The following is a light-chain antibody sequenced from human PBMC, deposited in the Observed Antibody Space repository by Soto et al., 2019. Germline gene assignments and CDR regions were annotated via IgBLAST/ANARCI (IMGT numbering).Light chain of an antibody. Sequence: EIVLTQSPGTLSLSPGERATLSCRASQSVSSSYLAWYQQKPGQAPRLLMYGASSRATGIPDRFSGSGSGTDFTLTISSLEPEDFAVYYCQQHSHWPPWTFGQGTRLEIK. V-gene: IGKV3D-20*02. CDR2: GAS. CDR3: QQHSHWPPWT. J-gene: IGKJ5*01. CDR1: QSVSSSY.